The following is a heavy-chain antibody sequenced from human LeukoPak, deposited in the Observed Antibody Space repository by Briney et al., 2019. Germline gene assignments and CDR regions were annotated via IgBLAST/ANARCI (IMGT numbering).Heavy chain of an antibody. Sequence: GESLKISCKGSGYSFTSYWIGWVRQMPGKGLEWMGIIYPGDSDTRYSPSFQGQVTISVDKSISTAYLQWNSLKASDTAIYYCAGHVTAYGDSVSWFDPWGQGTLVTVSS. CDR2: IYPGDSDT. V-gene: IGHV5-51*01. D-gene: IGHD4-17*01. J-gene: IGHJ5*02. CDR1: GYSFTSYW. CDR3: AGHVTAYGDSVSWFDP.